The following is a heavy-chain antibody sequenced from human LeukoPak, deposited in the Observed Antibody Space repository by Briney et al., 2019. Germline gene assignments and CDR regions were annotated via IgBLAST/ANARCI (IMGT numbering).Heavy chain of an antibody. V-gene: IGHV4-61*02. CDR3: ARQTFGVLYFDS. CDR2: IYNSGTT. J-gene: IGHJ4*02. CDR1: GGSISRGSYY. D-gene: IGHD3-10*01. Sequence: SQTLSLTCIVSGGSISRGSYYWNWIRQPAGKGLEWMGRIYNSGTTNYNPSLNSRVTTSTDMSKNQISLKLSSVTAADTAVYYCARQTFGVLYFDSWGQGTLVVVSS.